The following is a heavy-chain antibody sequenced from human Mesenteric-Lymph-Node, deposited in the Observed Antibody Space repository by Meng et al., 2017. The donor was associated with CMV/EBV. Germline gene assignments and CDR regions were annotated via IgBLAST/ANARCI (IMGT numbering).Heavy chain of an antibody. CDR1: GASIGGAGYY. Sequence: SGASIGGAGYYCSWIRQHPGEGLERSGAIFYNANTYYNPSLKSRVTISVDTSKNEFSVKLTSVTAADTAVYYCARDYGSGTGTFDFWGQGSLVTVSS. D-gene: IGHD3-10*01. CDR3: ARDYGSGTGTFDF. V-gene: IGHV4-31*02. CDR2: IFYNANT. J-gene: IGHJ4*02.